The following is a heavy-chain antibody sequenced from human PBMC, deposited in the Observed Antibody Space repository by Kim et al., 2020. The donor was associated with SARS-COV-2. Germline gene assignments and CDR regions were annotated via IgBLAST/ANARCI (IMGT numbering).Heavy chain of an antibody. J-gene: IGHJ4*02. CDR1: GLTFSNYW. CDR3: TTGTTY. V-gene: IGHV3-7*05. Sequence: GGSLRLSCVASGLTFSNYWMNWVRQAPGKGLEWVANMNQDGSVKRYVDSVKGRFTVSRDNAKHSLYLQMNTLGAEDTALYYCTTGTTYWGQGIRVTV. CDR2: MNQDGSVK.